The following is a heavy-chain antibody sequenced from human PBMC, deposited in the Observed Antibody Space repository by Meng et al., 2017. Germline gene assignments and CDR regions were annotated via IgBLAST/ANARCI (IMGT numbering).Heavy chain of an antibody. Sequence: SETLSLTCTASGGSISSYYWSWIRQRPGKGLEWIGYIYYSGSTNYNPSLKSRVTISVDTSKNQFSLKLSSVTAADTAVYYCARDAWDGYKWSLNFDYWGQGTLVTVSS. CDR3: ARDAWDGYKWSLNFDY. CDR2: IYYSGST. J-gene: IGHJ4*02. D-gene: IGHD5-24*01. CDR1: GGSISSYY. V-gene: IGHV4-59*01.